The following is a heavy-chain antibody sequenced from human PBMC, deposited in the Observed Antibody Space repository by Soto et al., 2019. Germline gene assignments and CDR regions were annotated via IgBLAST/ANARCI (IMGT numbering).Heavy chain of an antibody. CDR2: VKNKIEGGTI. CDR3: PTRDQDS. V-gene: IGHV3-15*07. CDR1: GFTFSSAN. J-gene: IGHJ4*02. Sequence: EVQLMASGGGLVKPGESLRLSCAASGFTFSSANMNWVRQAPGKGLEWVGRVKNKIEGGTIDYAAPVRDRFTISRDDSKSTVYLQMNTLKPEDTAVYYCPTRDQDSSGEGPLVTVSS.